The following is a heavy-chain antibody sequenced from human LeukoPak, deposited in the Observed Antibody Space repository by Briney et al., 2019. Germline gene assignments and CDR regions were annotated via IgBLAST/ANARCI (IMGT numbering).Heavy chain of an antibody. Sequence: GGSLRLSCAASGFTFSSYGMSWVRQAPGKGQEWVSSISDDGRSTYYADSVKGRFTISKDNSKNTMYLQMNNLRAEDTAIYYCAKRVPYTSSSVYFDYWGQGTLVTVSS. V-gene: IGHV3-23*01. CDR2: ISDDGRST. CDR1: GFTFSSYG. J-gene: IGHJ4*02. CDR3: AKRVPYTSSSVYFDY. D-gene: IGHD6-6*01.